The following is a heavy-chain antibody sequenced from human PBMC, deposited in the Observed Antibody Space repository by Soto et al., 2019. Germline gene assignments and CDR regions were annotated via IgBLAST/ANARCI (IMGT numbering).Heavy chain of an antibody. Sequence: SCAASGFTFSSYGMHWVRQAPGKGLEWVAMMSFDGSNQYYGESVKGRFTISRDKTNNTLYLQMSSLRPEDTAVYFCAKDGGQWLTLLDSWGQGTLVTVSS. V-gene: IGHV3-30*18. J-gene: IGHJ4*02. CDR1: GFTFSSYG. D-gene: IGHD6-19*01. CDR3: AKDGGQWLTLLDS. CDR2: MSFDGSNQ.